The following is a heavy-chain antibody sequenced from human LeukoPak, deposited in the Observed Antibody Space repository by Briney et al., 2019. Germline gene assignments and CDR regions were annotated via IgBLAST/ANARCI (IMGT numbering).Heavy chain of an antibody. J-gene: IGHJ6*02. CDR2: IWSDGSND. Sequence: GGSLRLSCTASGFNFGSDAMHWVRQAPGKGLEWVAFIWSDGSNDHYADSVKGRFTISRDNSKNTVCLQMNSLRVEDTAVYYCARDPQQVNHYYYGMDVWGQGTTVIVSS. CDR1: GFNFGSDA. V-gene: IGHV3-33*01. D-gene: IGHD6-13*01. CDR3: ARDPQQVNHYYYGMDV.